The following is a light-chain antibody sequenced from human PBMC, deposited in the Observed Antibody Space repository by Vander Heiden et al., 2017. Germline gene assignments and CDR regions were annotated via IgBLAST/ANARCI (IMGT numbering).Light chain of an antibody. J-gene: IGLJ3*02. V-gene: IGLV3-19*01. CDR2: GKN. Sequence: VALRQTVRITCRGDSLRKYSANWYQQKPGQAPVVVIYGKNNRPSGVPDRFSGSASGNTASLTITGAQAEDEAEYYCNSRDSSGNLWVFGGGTKVTVL. CDR3: NSRDSSGNLWV. CDR1: SLRKYS.